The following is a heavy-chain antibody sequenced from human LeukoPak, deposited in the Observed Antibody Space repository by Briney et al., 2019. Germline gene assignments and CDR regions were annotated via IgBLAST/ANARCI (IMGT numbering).Heavy chain of an antibody. V-gene: IGHV4-61*02. CDR2: IYTSGST. CDR1: GGSISSGSYY. D-gene: IGHD6-13*01. CDR3: ARGYSSSWYFNWFDP. Sequence: SETLSLTCTVSGGSISSGSYYWTWIRQPAGKGLEYIGRIYTSGSTSYNPSLKSRVTISVDTSKNQLSLKLSSVTAAETAVYYCARGYSSSWYFNWFDPWGQGTLVTVSS. J-gene: IGHJ5*02.